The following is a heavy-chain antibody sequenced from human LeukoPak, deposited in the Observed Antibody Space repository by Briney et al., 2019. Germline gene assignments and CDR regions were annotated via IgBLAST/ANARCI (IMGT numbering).Heavy chain of an antibody. CDR1: GFTFSDYY. CDR2: ISSSGSTI. Sequence: GSLRLSCAASGFTFSDYYMSWIRQAPGKGLEWVSYISSSGSTIYYADSVKGRFTISRDNAKNSLYLQMNSLRAEDTAVYYCARVVVEYYYYGMDVWGQGTTVTVSS. CDR3: ARVVVEYYYYGMDV. D-gene: IGHD2-15*01. V-gene: IGHV3-11*01. J-gene: IGHJ6*02.